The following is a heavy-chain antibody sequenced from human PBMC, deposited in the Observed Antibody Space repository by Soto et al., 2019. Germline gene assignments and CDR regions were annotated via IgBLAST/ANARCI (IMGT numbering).Heavy chain of an antibody. CDR1: GFTFGDYA. V-gene: IGHV3-49*03. J-gene: IGHJ6*02. D-gene: IGHD4-17*01. CDR3: TSPHDYGDSYYYYGMDV. Sequence: PGGSLRLSCTASGFTFGDYAMSWSRQAPGKGLEWVGFIRSKAYGGTTEYAASVKGRFTISRDDSKSIAYLQMNSLKAEDTAVYYCTSPHDYGDSYYYYGMDVWGQGTTVTVSS. CDR2: IRSKAYGGTT.